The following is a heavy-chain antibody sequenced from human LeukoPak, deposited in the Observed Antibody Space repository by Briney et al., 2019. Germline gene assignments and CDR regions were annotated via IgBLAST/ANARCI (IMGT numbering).Heavy chain of an antibody. J-gene: IGHJ4*02. CDR1: GFTFSGYW. CDR2: MKQDGSER. D-gene: IGHD3-22*01. V-gene: IGHV3-7*01. Sequence: GGSLRLSCAASGFTFSGYWMSWVRQAPGKGLEWVANMKQDGSERYYVDSVKGRFTISRDNAKNSLYLQMNILRAEDTAVYYCARDGVDSYDSSGYRDWGQGTLVTVSS. CDR3: ARDGVDSYDSSGYRD.